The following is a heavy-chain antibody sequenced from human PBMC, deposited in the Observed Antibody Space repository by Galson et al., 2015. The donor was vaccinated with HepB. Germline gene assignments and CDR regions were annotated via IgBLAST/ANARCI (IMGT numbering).Heavy chain of an antibody. CDR2: INPSGGDA. CDR1: GYTFINYY. D-gene: IGHD6-6*01. Sequence: SVKVSCKASGYTFINYYIHWVRQAPGHGLEWLGIINPSGGDATYAPKFQGRVTLTRDTSTNTVYMELSGLESEDTAIYYCARDEQLVADYWGQGALVTVSS. CDR3: ARDEQLVADY. V-gene: IGHV1-46*01. J-gene: IGHJ4*02.